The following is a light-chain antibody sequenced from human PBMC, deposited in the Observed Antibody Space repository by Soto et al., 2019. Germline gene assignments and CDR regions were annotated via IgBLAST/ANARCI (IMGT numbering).Light chain of an antibody. J-gene: IGLJ1*01. CDR1: SSDVGGYNY. Sequence: QSALTQAASVSGSPGQSITISCTGTSSDVGGYNYVSWYQQHPGKAPKLMIYDISNRPSGVSNRFSGSKSGNTASLTISGLQAEDEAEYYCSSYTRSSTLVFGTGTKLTVL. V-gene: IGLV2-14*01. CDR2: DIS. CDR3: SSYTRSSTLV.